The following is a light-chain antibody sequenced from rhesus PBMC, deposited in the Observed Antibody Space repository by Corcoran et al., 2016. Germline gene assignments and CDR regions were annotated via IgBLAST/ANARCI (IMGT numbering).Light chain of an antibody. J-gene: IGKJ3*01. CDR1: QSVSSK. Sequence: EIVMTQSPATLSLSPGETATISCRTSQSVSSKLAWYQQKPGQAPRILIYGASNRATGIPDRFSGSGSGTEFTLPISSLEPEDFAVYYCQETSNLSPFTFGPGTKLDIK. CDR2: GAS. V-gene: IGKV3-31*02. CDR3: QETSNLSPFT.